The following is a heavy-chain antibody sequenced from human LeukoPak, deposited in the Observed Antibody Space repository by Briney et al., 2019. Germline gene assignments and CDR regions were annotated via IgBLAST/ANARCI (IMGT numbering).Heavy chain of an antibody. CDR1: GYTFSSYN. CDR2: ISAYNGNT. Sequence: GASVKVSCTASGYTFSSYNINWVRQAPGQGLEWMGWISAYNGNTNYAQKFQGRVTMTTDTSTSTAYMELRSLRSDDTAVYYCARDRGVTTVMDYWGQGTLVTVSS. J-gene: IGHJ4*02. V-gene: IGHV1-18*01. CDR3: ARDRGVTTVMDY. D-gene: IGHD4-11*01.